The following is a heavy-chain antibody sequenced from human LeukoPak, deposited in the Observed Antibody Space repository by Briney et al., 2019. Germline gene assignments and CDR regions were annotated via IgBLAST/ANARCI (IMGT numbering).Heavy chain of an antibody. J-gene: IGHJ3*02. D-gene: IGHD3-9*01. CDR2: INPNSGGT. CDR1: GYSFTGYY. Sequence: GASVKVSCKASGYSFTGYYLHWVRQAPGQGLEWMVWINPNSGGTNYAQKFQGRVTMTRDTSVSTAYMELSRLRSDYTAVYYCARGFRYYDILTGYYDDAFDIWGQGTMVTVSS. CDR3: ARGFRYYDILTGYYDDAFDI. V-gene: IGHV1-2*02.